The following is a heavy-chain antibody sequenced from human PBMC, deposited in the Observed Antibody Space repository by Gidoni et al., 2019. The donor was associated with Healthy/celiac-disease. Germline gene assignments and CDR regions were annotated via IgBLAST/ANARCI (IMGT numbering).Heavy chain of an antibody. CDR2: IDPSDSYT. J-gene: IGHJ6*02. D-gene: IGHD1-20*01. CDR3: ARPSRIRYYYYGMDV. CDR1: GSSFTSYW. Sequence: EVQLVQSGAEVKKPGASRQISCTASGSSFTSYWISWVRHMPGKGLEWMGRIDPSDSYTNYSPSIQGHVTISADKSISTAYLQWSSLKASDTAMYYCARPSRIRYYYYGMDVWGQGTTVTVSS. V-gene: IGHV5-10-1*01.